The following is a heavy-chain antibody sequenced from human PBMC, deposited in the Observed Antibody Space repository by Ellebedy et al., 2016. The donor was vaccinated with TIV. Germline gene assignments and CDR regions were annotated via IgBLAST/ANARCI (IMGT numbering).Heavy chain of an antibody. CDR1: GGSFSGYY. CDR2: INHSGST. D-gene: IGHD4-11*01. CDR3: ARVAESQSLYPDAFDI. Sequence: GSLRLXXAVYGGSFSGYYWSWIRQPPGKGLEWIGEINHSGSTNYNPSLKSRVTISVDTSKNQFSLKLSSVTAADTAVYYCARVAESQSLYPDAFDIWGQGTMVTVSS. J-gene: IGHJ3*02. V-gene: IGHV4-34*01.